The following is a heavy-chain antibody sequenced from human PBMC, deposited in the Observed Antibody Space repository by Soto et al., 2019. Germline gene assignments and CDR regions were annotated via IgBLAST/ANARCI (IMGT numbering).Heavy chain of an antibody. CDR3: AKDRRAGGNSAFYFDF. CDR1: GFKFSNYA. V-gene: IGHV3-23*01. J-gene: IGHJ4*02. D-gene: IGHD3-16*01. CDR2: ISATGGGT. Sequence: GGSLRLSCAASGFKFSNYAMSWVRQAPGKGLEWVSLISATGGGTYYADSVKGRFTISRDNSHNTLYLQVHSLTAEDTAVYYCAKDRRAGGNSAFYFDFWGQGAQVTV.